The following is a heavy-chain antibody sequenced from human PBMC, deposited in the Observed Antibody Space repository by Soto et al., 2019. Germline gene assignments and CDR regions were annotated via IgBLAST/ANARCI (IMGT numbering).Heavy chain of an antibody. CDR3: ARQPISRGVITSYFDY. J-gene: IGHJ4*02. CDR2: IYYSGST. D-gene: IGHD3-10*01. V-gene: IGHV4-39*01. CDR1: GGSISSSSYY. Sequence: SETLSLTCTVSGGSISSSSYYWGWIRQPPGKGLEWIGSIYYSGSTYYNPSLKSRVTISVDTSKNQFSLKLSSVTAADTAVYYCARQPISRGVITSYFDYWGQGTLVTVSS.